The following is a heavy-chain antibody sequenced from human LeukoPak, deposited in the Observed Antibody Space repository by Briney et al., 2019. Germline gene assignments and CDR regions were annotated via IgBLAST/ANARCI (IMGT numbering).Heavy chain of an antibody. Sequence: GESLKISCKNSGYSFTTYWIGWVRQMPGKGLEWMGIIYPGDSDTRYSPSFQGQVTISADKSISTAYLQWSSLKASDTAMYYCARQPTTMTTRDAFDIWGQGTMVTVSS. CDR1: GYSFTTYW. CDR3: ARQPTTMTTRDAFDI. D-gene: IGHD4-17*01. CDR2: IYPGDSDT. V-gene: IGHV5-51*01. J-gene: IGHJ3*02.